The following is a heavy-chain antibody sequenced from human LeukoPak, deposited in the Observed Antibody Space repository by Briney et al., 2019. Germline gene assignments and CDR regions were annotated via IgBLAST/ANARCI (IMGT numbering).Heavy chain of an antibody. CDR3: VVLFDY. V-gene: IGHV3-23*01. CDR1: GFTFSSYA. Sequence: GGPLRLSCAASGFTFSSYAMNWVRQAPGKGLEWVSAISDSGGYTYYADSVKGRFTISRDNSKNTLYLQMNSLRAEDTAVYYCVVLFDYWGQGTLVTVSS. D-gene: IGHD1-26*01. J-gene: IGHJ4*02. CDR2: ISDSGGYT.